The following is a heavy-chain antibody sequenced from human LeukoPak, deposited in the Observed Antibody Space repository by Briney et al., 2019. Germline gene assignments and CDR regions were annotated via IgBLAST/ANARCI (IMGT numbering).Heavy chain of an antibody. CDR3: ARDGAAAAGNDY. D-gene: IGHD6-13*01. Sequence: SETLSLTCAVSGGSISSSNWWSWVRQPPGKGLEWIGEIYHNGSTNYNPSLKSRVTISVDKSKNQFSLRLSSVTAADTAVYYCARDGAAAAGNDYWGQGTLVTVSS. CDR1: GGSISSSNW. J-gene: IGHJ4*02. CDR2: IYHNGST. V-gene: IGHV4-4*02.